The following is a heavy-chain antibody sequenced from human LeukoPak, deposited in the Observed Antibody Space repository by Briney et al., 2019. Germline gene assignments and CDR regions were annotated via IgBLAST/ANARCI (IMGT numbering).Heavy chain of an antibody. V-gene: IGHV4-34*01. CDR1: GASFSGYY. J-gene: IGHJ1*01. CDR3: ARGRIAVAGKGYFQH. D-gene: IGHD6-19*01. CDR2: INHSGST. Sequence: SETLSLTCAVYGASFSGYYWSWIRQPPGKGLEWIGEINHSGSTNYNPSLKSRVTISVDTSKNQFSLKLSSVTAADTAVYYCARGRIAVAGKGYFQHWGQGTLVTVSS.